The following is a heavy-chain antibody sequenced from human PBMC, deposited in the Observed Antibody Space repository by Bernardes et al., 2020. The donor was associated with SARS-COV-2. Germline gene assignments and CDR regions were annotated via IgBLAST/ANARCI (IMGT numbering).Heavy chain of an antibody. V-gene: IGHV3-15*01. CDR2: IKSKTQREAT. D-gene: IGHD2-15*01. J-gene: IGHJ3*02. Sequence: GGSLRLSCAASGFSFRDAWMTWVRQAPGKRLEWVGRIKSKTQREATDYAAPVNGRFSISRDDSRTTVFLQMSSLETEDTAIYYCTMGLCSGGSCSWDDAFITWGQGTMVTVSS. CDR1: GFSFRDAW. CDR3: TMGLCSGGSCSWDDAFIT.